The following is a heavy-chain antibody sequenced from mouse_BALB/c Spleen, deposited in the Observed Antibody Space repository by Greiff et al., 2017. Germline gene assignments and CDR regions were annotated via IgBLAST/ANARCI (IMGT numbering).Heavy chain of an antibody. J-gene: IGHJ4*01. Sequence: EVHLVESGGDLVKPGGSLKLSCAASGFTFSSYGMSWVRQTPDKRLEWVATISSGGSYTYYPDSVKGRFTISRDNAKNTLYLQMSSLKSEDTAMYYCARRGVYDGTMDYWGQGTSVTVSS. V-gene: IGHV5-6*01. CDR1: GFTFSSYG. CDR2: ISSGGSYT. D-gene: IGHD2-3*01. CDR3: ARRGVYDGTMDY.